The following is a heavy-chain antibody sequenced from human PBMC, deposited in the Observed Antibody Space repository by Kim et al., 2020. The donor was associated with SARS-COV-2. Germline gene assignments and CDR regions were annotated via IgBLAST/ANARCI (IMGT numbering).Heavy chain of an antibody. CDR2: IYTSGST. CDR1: GGSISSYY. CDR3: ARERRSIAAAGTVWFDP. D-gene: IGHD6-13*01. J-gene: IGHJ5*02. Sequence: SETLSLTCTVSGGSISSYYWSWIRQPAGKGLEWIGRIYTSGSTNYNPSLKSRVTMSVDTSKNQFSLKLSSVTAADTAVYYCARERRSIAAAGTVWFDPWGQGTLVTVSS. V-gene: IGHV4-4*07.